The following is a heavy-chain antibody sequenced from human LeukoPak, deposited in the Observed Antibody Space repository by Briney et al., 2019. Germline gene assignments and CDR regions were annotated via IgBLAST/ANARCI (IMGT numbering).Heavy chain of an antibody. J-gene: IGHJ5*02. CDR3: ARGGGLRYFDWLFRYNWFDP. CDR2: IFYSGST. CDR1: GASISSYY. Sequence: SETLSLTCTVSGASISSYYWCWIRQPPGKGLEWIGYIFYSGSTNYNPSLRSRVTISVDPSKNQFSLRLSSVTAADTAVYYCARGGGLRYFDWLFRYNWFDPWGQGTLVTVSS. V-gene: IGHV4-59*01. D-gene: IGHD3-9*01.